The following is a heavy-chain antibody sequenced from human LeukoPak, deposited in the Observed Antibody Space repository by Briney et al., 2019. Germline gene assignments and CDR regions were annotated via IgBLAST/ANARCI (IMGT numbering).Heavy chain of an antibody. J-gene: IGHJ4*02. CDR1: GFTFSTYW. CDR3: ARDIFDY. Sequence: GGSLRLSCSASGFTFSTYWMGWVRQAPGKGLEWVANIKQDGSERYYLDSVKGRFTILRDNAENSLFLQMNSLRAEDTAVYYCARDIFDYWGQGTLVTVSS. V-gene: IGHV3-7*01. CDR2: IKQDGSER.